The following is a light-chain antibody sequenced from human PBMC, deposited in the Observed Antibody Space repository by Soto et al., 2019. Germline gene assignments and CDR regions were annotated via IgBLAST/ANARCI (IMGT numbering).Light chain of an antibody. Sequence: DIQMTQSPSTLSASVGDRVSITRRASQSISSWWAWYQQKPETAPTLLIYDASSLASGVPSRFSGSGSGTEFALTLSSLQPDEFATYYCQQYNSYSWTFGQGTKVDIK. CDR1: QSISSW. V-gene: IGKV1-5*01. CDR3: QQYNSYSWT. CDR2: DAS. J-gene: IGKJ1*01.